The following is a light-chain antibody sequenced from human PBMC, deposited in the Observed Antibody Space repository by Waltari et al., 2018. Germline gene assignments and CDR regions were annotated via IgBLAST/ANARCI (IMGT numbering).Light chain of an antibody. J-gene: IGKJ1*01. CDR2: AAS. Sequence: DIQMTQSPSSLSASVGDRVTITCRASQDIRFSLVWYQQKPGKSPKLLLFAASRLVSGVPSRFSGSGSGTKYTLTISSLQPEDFATYYCQQYYNTPPWTFGQGTKVEIK. V-gene: IGKV1-NL1*01. CDR3: QQYYNTPPWT. CDR1: QDIRFS.